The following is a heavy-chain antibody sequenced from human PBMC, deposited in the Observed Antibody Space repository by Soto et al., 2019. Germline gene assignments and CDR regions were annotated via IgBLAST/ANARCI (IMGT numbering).Heavy chain of an antibody. Sequence: QITLKESGPPLVKPTQTLTLTCPFPGFSRSTSGVGVGWIRQPPGKALEWLALIFWDDDKRYSPSLKSRLTINKDTSNNQVVLTTTNMDRVDTATYYFGVAGYPHNWFDPWGQGTLVTVSS. CDR3: GVAGYPHNWFDP. CDR2: IFWDDDK. D-gene: IGHD3-9*01. CDR1: GFSRSTSGVG. J-gene: IGHJ5*02. V-gene: IGHV2-5*02.